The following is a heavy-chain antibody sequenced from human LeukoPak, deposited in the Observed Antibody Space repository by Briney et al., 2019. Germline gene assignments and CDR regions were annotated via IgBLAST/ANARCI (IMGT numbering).Heavy chain of an antibody. V-gene: IGHV1-2*02. D-gene: IGHD2-21*02. Sequence: ASVTVSFTASGFTFTGYYIHWVRQAPGQGLEWMGYINPHSGGTKSPQKFQGRVTMTTDTSISAAYMELSSLISDDTAMYYCVREGNELLSKNFDYWGQGTLVTVSS. CDR2: INPHSGGT. J-gene: IGHJ4*02. CDR3: VREGNELLSKNFDY. CDR1: GFTFTGYY.